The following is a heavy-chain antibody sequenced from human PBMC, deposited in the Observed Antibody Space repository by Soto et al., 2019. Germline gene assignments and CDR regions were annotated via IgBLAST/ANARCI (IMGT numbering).Heavy chain of an antibody. Sequence: SETLSLTCTVSGGSISSGDYYWSWIRQPPGRGLEWIGYIYYSGSTYYNPSLKSRVTISVDTSKNQFSLKLSSVTAADTAVYYCARVRVDYYDSSGYYLFDYWGQGTLVTVSS. V-gene: IGHV4-30-4*01. CDR1: GGSISSGDYY. CDR3: ARVRVDYYDSSGYYLFDY. J-gene: IGHJ4*02. CDR2: IYYSGST. D-gene: IGHD3-22*01.